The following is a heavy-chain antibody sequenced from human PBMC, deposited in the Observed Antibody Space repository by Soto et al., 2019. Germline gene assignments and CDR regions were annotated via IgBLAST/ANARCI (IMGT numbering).Heavy chain of an antibody. J-gene: IGHJ1*01. D-gene: IGHD3-22*01. CDR2: ISGSGGNT. CDR3: ARDSDYYDSSGYYPEYFQH. CDR1: GFTFSSYA. V-gene: IGHV3-23*01. Sequence: PGGSLRLSCAASGFTFSSYAMSWVRQAPGKGLEWVSAISGSGGNTYYADSVKGRFTISRDNAKNSLYLQMNSLRDEDTAVYYCARDSDYYDSSGYYPEYFQHWGQGTLVTVSS.